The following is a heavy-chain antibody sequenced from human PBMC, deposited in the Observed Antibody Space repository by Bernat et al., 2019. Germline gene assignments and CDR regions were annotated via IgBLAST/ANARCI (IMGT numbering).Heavy chain of an antibody. Sequence: QVQLVESGGGVVQPGRSLRLSCAASGFTFSSYGMHWVRQAPGKGLEWVAVIWYDGSNKYYADSVKGRFTISRDNSKNTLYLQMNSLRAEDTAVYYCARVFQEGGAYGGNSRNEEFDYWGQGTLVTVSS. CDR2: IWYDGSNK. D-gene: IGHD4-17*01. V-gene: IGHV3-33*01. CDR3: ARVFQEGGAYGGNSRNEEFDY. J-gene: IGHJ4*02. CDR1: GFTFSSYG.